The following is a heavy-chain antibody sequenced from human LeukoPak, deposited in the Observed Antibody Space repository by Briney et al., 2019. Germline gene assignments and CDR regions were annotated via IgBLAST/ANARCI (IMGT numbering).Heavy chain of an antibody. CDR1: GYSISSGYY. CDR2: IYHSGST. CDR3: AREWDGDAFDI. V-gene: IGHV4-38-2*02. J-gene: IGHJ3*02. Sequence: SETLSLTCTVSGYSISSGYYWGWIRPPPGKGLEWIGSIYHSGSTYYNPSLKSRVTISVDTSKNQFSLKLSSVTAADTAVYYCAREWDGDAFDIWGQGTMVTVSS. D-gene: IGHD1-26*01.